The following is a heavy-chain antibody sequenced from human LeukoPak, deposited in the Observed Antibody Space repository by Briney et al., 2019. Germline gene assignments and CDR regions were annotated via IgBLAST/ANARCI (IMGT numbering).Heavy chain of an antibody. CDR3: AKLNGGYCSGGSCYVDY. CDR2: ISGSGGST. CDR1: GFTYSSYA. D-gene: IGHD2-15*01. Sequence: PGGSLRLSCAASGFTYSSYAMSWVRQAPGKGLEWVSVISGSGGSTNYADSVRGRFTISRDNSKNTLYLQMNSLRVEDTAVYYCAKLNGGYCSGGSCYVDYWGQGTLVTVSS. V-gene: IGHV3-23*01. J-gene: IGHJ4*02.